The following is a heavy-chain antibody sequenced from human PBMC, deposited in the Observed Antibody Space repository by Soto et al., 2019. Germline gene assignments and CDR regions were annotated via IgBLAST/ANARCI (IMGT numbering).Heavy chain of an antibody. J-gene: IGHJ4*02. CDR2: INHSGST. CDR1: GGSFSGYY. V-gene: IGHV4-34*01. D-gene: IGHD3-16*02. CDR3: ARGSRPGDYVWGSYRYLFDY. Sequence: SETLSLTCAVYGGSFSGYYWSWIRQPPGKGLEWIGEINHSGSTNYNPSLKSRVTISVDTSKNQFSLKLSSVTAADTAVYYCARGSRPGDYVWGSYRYLFDYWGQGTLVTAPQ.